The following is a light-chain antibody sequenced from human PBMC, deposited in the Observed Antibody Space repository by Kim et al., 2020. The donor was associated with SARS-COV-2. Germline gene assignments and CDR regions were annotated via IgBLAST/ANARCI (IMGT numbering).Light chain of an antibody. Sequence: QSALTQPRSVSGSPGQSVTISCTGTSSDVGGYKSVSWFQQHPGKAPKLIIYDVTERPSGVPDRFSGSKSGNTASLTISGLQAEDEADYYCCSYAGNYTSVFGGGTKVTVL. CDR2: DVT. CDR3: CSYAGNYTSV. J-gene: IGLJ3*02. CDR1: SSDVGGYKS. V-gene: IGLV2-11*01.